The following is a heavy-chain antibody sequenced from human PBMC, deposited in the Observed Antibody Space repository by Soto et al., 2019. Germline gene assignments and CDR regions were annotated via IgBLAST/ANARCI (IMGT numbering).Heavy chain of an antibody. V-gene: IGHV4-59*01. Sequence: SETLSLTCTVSGGSISSYYWSWIRQPPGKGLEWIGYIYYSGSTNYNPSLKSRVTISVDTSKNQFSLKLSSVTAADTAVYYCARGRGYSYGLDPWGQGTLVTVS. CDR3: ARGRGYSYGLDP. J-gene: IGHJ5*02. CDR2: IYYSGST. CDR1: GGSISSYY. D-gene: IGHD5-18*01.